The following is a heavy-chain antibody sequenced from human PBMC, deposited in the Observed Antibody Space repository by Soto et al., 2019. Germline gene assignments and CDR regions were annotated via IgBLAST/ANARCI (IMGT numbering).Heavy chain of an antibody. CDR2: ISAGSSYI. D-gene: IGHD6-13*01. V-gene: IGHV3-21*01. Sequence: PGGSLRLSCAASGFTFSTYSMNWVRQAPGKGLEWVSFISAGSSYIYYADSVKGRFTISRDNAKNSLYLQMNSLTAEDTAVYYCAGTSGIAAAGQDYWGQGTLVTVSS. J-gene: IGHJ4*02. CDR3: AGTSGIAAAGQDY. CDR1: GFTFSTYS.